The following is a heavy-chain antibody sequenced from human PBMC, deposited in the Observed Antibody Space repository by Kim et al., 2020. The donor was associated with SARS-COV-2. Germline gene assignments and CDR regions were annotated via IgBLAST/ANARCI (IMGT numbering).Heavy chain of an antibody. Sequence: SETLSLTCTVSGDSISSGGYYWSWIRQHPGKGLEWIGYIYYSGSTYYNPSLKSRVTISVDTSKNQFSLKLSSVTAADTAVYYCARGPVRSVIVVVPAARGIDYWGQGTLVTVSS. CDR1: GDSISSGGYY. CDR2: IYYSGST. D-gene: IGHD2-2*01. V-gene: IGHV4-31*03. J-gene: IGHJ4*02. CDR3: ARGPVRSVIVVVPAARGIDY.